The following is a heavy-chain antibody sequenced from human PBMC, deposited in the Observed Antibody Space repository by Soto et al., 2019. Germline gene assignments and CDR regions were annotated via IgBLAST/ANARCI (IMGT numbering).Heavy chain of an antibody. CDR1: GGSISSYY. CDR2: IYYSGST. V-gene: IGHV4-59*01. J-gene: IGHJ4*02. CDR3: ARVTNGWSDY. D-gene: IGHD2-8*01. Sequence: SETLSLTCTVSGGSISSYYWSWIRPPPGKGLEWIGYIYYSGSTNYNPSLKGRVTISVDTSKNQFSLKLSSVTAADTAVYYCARVTNGWSDYWGQGTLVTVYS.